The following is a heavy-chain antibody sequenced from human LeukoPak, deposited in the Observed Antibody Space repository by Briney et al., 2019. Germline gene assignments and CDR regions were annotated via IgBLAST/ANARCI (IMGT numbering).Heavy chain of an antibody. CDR2: IDPSDSYT. CDR3: ARHWAPYDILTGYRY. J-gene: IGHJ4*02. D-gene: IGHD3-9*01. V-gene: IGHV5-10-1*01. CDR1: GYSLTSYW. Sequence: GESLRISCKGSGYSLTSYWISWVRQMPGKGLEWMGRIDPSDSYTNYSPSFQGHVTISADKSISTAYLQWSSLKASDTAMYYCARHWAPYDILTGYRYWGQGTLVTVSS.